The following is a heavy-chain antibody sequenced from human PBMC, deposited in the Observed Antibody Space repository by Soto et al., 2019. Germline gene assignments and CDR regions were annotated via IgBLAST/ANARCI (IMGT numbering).Heavy chain of an antibody. CDR1: GGSISSYY. D-gene: IGHD6-13*01. CDR2: IYYSGST. V-gene: IGHV4-59*01. Sequence: SETLSLTCTVSGGSISSYYWSWIRQPPGKGLEWIGYIYYSGSTNYNPSLKSRVTISVDTSKNQFSLKLSSVTAADMAVYYCARVVDIAAAGGRGNWFDPWGQGTLVTVSS. J-gene: IGHJ5*02. CDR3: ARVVDIAAAGGRGNWFDP.